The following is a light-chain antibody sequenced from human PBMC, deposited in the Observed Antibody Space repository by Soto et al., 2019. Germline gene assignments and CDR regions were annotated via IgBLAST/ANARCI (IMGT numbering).Light chain of an antibody. CDR2: PAS. Sequence: DIQLTQSPSFLSASVGDRVTITCRASQGISSYLAWSQQNPGKAPKLLIYPASTLQSGVPSRFSGSASGTEFTLTISSLQPEDFATYYCQQLNSYPYTFGLGTKLEIK. CDR1: QGISSY. J-gene: IGKJ2*01. CDR3: QQLNSYPYT. V-gene: IGKV1-9*01.